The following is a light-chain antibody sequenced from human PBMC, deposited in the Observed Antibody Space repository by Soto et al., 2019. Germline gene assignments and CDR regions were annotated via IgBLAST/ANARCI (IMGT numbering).Light chain of an antibody. J-gene: IGLJ1*01. CDR1: SSDVGSYNR. V-gene: IGLV2-18*02. Sequence: QSALTQPPSVSGSPGQSVTICCTGTSSDVGSYNRVSWYQQPPGTAPKLLIYEVSNRPSGVPDRFSGSKSGNTASLTISGLQAEDEDEYYYSSYTSSSTYVFGSGSKVTVL. CDR2: EVS. CDR3: SSYTSSSTYV.